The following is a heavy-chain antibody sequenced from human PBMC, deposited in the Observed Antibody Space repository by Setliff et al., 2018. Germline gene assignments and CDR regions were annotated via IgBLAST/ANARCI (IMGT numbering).Heavy chain of an antibody. CDR2: VGYNGNT. CDR3: ARWGENSGRPDWRAFDI. J-gene: IGHJ3*02. CDR1: GGSISSHY. D-gene: IGHD1-26*01. Sequence: LSLTCTVSGGSISSHYWSWIRQPPGKGLEWIGYVGYNGNTHYNPSLNSRVTMSVDTSKNQFSLKLTSVSAADTAVYYCARWGENSGRPDWRAFDIWGQGTMVTVS. V-gene: IGHV4-59*11.